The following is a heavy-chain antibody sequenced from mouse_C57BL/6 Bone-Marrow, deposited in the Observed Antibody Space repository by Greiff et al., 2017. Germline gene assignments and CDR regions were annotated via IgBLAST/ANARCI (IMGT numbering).Heavy chain of an antibody. Sequence: EVKLEESGGGLVQPGGSMKLSRAASGFTFSDAWMDWVRQSPEKGLEWVAEIRNKANNHATYYAESVKGRFTISRDDSKSSVYLQMNSLRAEDTGIYYCTSSTTVVARDWENYFDYWGQGTTLTVSS. CDR3: TSSTTVVARDWENYFDY. D-gene: IGHD1-1*01. CDR2: IRNKANNHAT. V-gene: IGHV6-6*01. J-gene: IGHJ2*01. CDR1: GFTFSDAW.